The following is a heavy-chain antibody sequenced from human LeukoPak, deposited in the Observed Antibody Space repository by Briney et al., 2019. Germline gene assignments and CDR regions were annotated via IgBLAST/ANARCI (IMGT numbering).Heavy chain of an antibody. J-gene: IGHJ4*02. V-gene: IGHV3-48*01. D-gene: IGHD2-2*01. CDR2: ISSSNSTI. Sequence: GGSLRLSCAASGFAFSSYSMNWVRQAPGKGLEWVSYISSSNSTIYYADSVKGRFTISRDNARNSLYLQMNSLRAEDTAVYYCARDGVESVKCPLLGPFDYWGQGTLVTVSS. CDR1: GFAFSSYS. CDR3: ARDGVESVKCPLLGPFDY.